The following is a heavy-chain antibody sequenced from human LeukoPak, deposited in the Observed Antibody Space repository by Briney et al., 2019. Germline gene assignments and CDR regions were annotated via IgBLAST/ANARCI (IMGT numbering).Heavy chain of an antibody. CDR3: AREHMTRVTLDY. D-gene: IGHD4-17*01. J-gene: IGHJ4*02. CDR1: GGTFSSYA. Sequence: ASVKVSCKASGGTFSSYAISWVRQAPGQGLEWMGWIYPNSGGTKYAQKFQGRVTMTRDTSISTAYLELSRLRSDGTAVYYCAREHMTRVTLDYWGQGTLVTVSS. V-gene: IGHV1-2*02. CDR2: IYPNSGGT.